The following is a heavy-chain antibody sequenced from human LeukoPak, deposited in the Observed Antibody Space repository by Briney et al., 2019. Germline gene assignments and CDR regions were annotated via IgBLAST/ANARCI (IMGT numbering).Heavy chain of an antibody. CDR2: IYSSGTT. Sequence: PXETLSLTCTVSGGSISSWYWNWIRQPPGKGLEWIGYIYSSGTTNYNPSLKSRANISVDASKNQFSLKLVSVTAADTAIYYCARAAGLANSPAFDYWGQGTLVXVXS. D-gene: IGHD1-1*01. V-gene: IGHV4-59*01. CDR1: GGSISSWY. J-gene: IGHJ4*02. CDR3: ARAAGLANSPAFDY.